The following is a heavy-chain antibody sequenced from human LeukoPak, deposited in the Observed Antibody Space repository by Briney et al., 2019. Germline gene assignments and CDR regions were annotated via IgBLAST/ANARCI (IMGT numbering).Heavy chain of an antibody. V-gene: IGHV4-34*01. J-gene: IGHJ1*01. CDR1: GGSFGGYY. D-gene: IGHD6-13*01. Sequence: SETLSLTCAVYGGSFGGYYWSWIRQPPGKGLERIGEINHSGSTNYNPSLKSRVTISVDTSKNQFSLKLSSVTAADTAVYYCARGSRYSSSWKGYFQHWGQGTLVTVSS. CDR3: ARGSRYSSSWKGYFQH. CDR2: INHSGST.